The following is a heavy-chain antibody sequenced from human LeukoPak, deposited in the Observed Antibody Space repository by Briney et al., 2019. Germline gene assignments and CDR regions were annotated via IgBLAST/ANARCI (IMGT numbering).Heavy chain of an antibody. J-gene: IGHJ5*02. CDR1: GFTFSSYF. Sequence: GGSLRLSCAASGFTFSSYFMGWVRQAPGKGLEWVSGISGSGDSTYYADSVRGRFTISRDNYKNTLYLQMNSLRAEDTALYYCAKFWVVGDSSWFDPWGQGTLVIVSS. V-gene: IGHV3-23*01. CDR2: ISGSGDST. CDR3: AKFWVVGDSSWFDP. D-gene: IGHD3-16*01.